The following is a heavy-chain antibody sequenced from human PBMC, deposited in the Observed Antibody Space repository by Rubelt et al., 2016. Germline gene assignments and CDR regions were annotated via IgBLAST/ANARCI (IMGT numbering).Heavy chain of an antibody. D-gene: IGHD6-6*01. V-gene: IGHV4-59*08. CDR2: ISYSGST. J-gene: IGHJ6*02. CDR3: ARQRIAAPPASYYYYGMDV. CDR1: GGSISSYY. Sequence: QVQLQESGPGLVKPSETLSLTCTVSGGSISSYYWSWIRQPPGKGLAWIEYISYSGSTNYNPSLKSGVSLSVGKSKNQFSLQLSSVTAADTGVYYCARQRIAAPPASYYYYGMDVWGQGTTVTVSS.